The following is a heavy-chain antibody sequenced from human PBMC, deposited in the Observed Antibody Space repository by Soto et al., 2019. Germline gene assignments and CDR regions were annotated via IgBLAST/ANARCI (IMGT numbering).Heavy chain of an antibody. CDR3: ARVIAAAGDYYYGMDV. V-gene: IGHV1-18*01. CDR2: ISAYNGNT. D-gene: IGHD6-13*01. CDR1: GYTFTSYG. J-gene: IGHJ6*02. Sequence: ASVKVSCKASGYTFTSYGISWVRQAPGQGLEWMGWISAYNGNTNYAQKLQGRVTMTTDTSTSTAYMELRSLRSDDTAVYYCARVIAAAGDYYYGMDVWGQGTMVTVSS.